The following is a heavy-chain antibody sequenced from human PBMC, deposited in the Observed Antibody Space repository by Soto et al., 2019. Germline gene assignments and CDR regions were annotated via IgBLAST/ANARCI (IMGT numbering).Heavy chain of an antibody. CDR2: RNPSGGST. V-gene: IGHV1-46*01. J-gene: IGHJ4*02. D-gene: IGHD4-17*01. CDR1: GYTFTSHY. Sequence: GASLKVSCKASGYTFTSHYTHWVQPAPGQGLEWMEIRNPSGGSTSYAQKFQGRVTMTRDTSTGTVYMELSSLRSEDKAVYYCAREGTTVTTPFDYWGQGTLVTVCS. CDR3: AREGTTVTTPFDY.